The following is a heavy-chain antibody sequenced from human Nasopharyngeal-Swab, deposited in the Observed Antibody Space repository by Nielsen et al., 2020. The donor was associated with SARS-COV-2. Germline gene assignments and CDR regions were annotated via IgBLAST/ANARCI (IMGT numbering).Heavy chain of an antibody. J-gene: IGHJ6*02. CDR3: AREDYYDSSGYPPYYYYGMDV. V-gene: IGHV1-46*01. Sequence: WVRQAPGQGLEWMGIINPSGGSTSYAQKFQGRVTMTRDTSTSTVYMELSSLRSADTAVYYCAREDYYDSSGYPPYYYYGMDVWGQGTTVTVSS. D-gene: IGHD3-22*01. CDR2: INPSGGST.